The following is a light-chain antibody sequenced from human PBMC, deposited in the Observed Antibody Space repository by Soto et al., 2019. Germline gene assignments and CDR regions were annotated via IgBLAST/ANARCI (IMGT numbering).Light chain of an antibody. CDR2: DAS. V-gene: IGKV1-33*01. J-gene: IGKJ1*01. CDR3: QQCYMGWT. Sequence: DIQMTQSPSSLSASVGDRVTITCQASQDINNYLNWYQHQPGKAPKLLIYDASTLESGVPSRFGGTGSGTEFTFSITSLQPEDFGTYYCQQCYMGWTFGQGTKVDI. CDR1: QDINNY.